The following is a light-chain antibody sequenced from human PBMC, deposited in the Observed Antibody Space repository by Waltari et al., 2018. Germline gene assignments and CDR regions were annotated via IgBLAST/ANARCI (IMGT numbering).Light chain of an antibody. V-gene: IGLV1-47*01. CDR1: SSNIGTNY. CDR2: RNN. CDR3: AAWDDRQSGPYWV. Sequence: QSVLTQPPSASGTPGQRVTISCSGSSSNIGTNYVFWYQQLPGTAPKLLIFRNNRRPSRVPDRFSGSKSGTSASLDISGLRSEDEADYDCAAWDDRQSGPYWVFGGGTKLTVL. J-gene: IGLJ3*02.